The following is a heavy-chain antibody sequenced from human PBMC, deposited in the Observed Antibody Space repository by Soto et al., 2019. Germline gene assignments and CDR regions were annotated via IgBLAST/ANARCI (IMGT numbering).Heavy chain of an antibody. CDR2: IKQDGSEK. J-gene: IGHJ4*02. D-gene: IGHD4-17*01. CDR1: GFRFRDYW. CDR3: ARVTTMGGY. Sequence: EVQLVESGGGLVQPGGSLRLSCAASGFRFRDYWMYWVRQTPGKGLEWVANIKQDGSEKYYVDSVKGRFTISRDNARNSLFLQMDGLRAEDTAVYFRARVTTMGGYWGQGTLVTVSS. V-gene: IGHV3-7*01.